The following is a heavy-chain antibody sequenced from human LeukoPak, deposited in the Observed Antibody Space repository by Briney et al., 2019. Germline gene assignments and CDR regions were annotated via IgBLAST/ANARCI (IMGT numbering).Heavy chain of an antibody. V-gene: IGHV3-23*01. Sequence: GGSLRLSCAASGFTFSSYATSWVRQAPGKGLEWVSAISGSGGSTYYADSAKGRFTISRDNPKNTLYLQMNSLRAEDTAVYYCAKDRDYDSLDYWGQGTLVTVSS. CDR3: AKDRDYDSLDY. J-gene: IGHJ4*02. D-gene: IGHD3-22*01. CDR1: GFTFSSYA. CDR2: ISGSGGST.